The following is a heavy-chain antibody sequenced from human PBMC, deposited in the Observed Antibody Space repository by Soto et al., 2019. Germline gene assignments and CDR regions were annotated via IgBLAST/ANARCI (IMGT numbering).Heavy chain of an antibody. CDR2: ISYDGSNK. CDR3: ARDAPLDYLYYYGMDV. J-gene: IGHJ6*02. V-gene: IGHV3-30-3*01. CDR1: GFTFSSYA. D-gene: IGHD4-17*01. Sequence: GGSLRLSCATSGFTFSSYAMHWVRQAPGKGLEWVAVISYDGSNKYYADSVKGRFTISRDNSKNTLYLQMNSLRAEDTAVYYCARDAPLDYLYYYGMDVWGQGTTVTVSS.